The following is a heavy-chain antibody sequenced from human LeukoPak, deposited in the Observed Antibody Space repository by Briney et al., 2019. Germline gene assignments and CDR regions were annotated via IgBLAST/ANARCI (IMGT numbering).Heavy chain of an antibody. CDR2: IIPIFGTA. CDR1: RGTFSSYA. Sequence: SVKVSCKASRGTFSSYAISWVRQAPGQGLEWMGGIIPIFGTANYAQKFQGRVTITADESTSTAYMELSSLRSEDTAVYYCATVGYCSSTSCPPLRFLEWLSDDYWGQGTLVTVSS. V-gene: IGHV1-69*13. J-gene: IGHJ4*02. CDR3: ATVGYCSSTSCPPLRFLEWLSDDY. D-gene: IGHD2-2*01.